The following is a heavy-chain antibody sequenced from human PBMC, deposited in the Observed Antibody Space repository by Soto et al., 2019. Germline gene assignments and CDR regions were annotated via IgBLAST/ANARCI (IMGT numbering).Heavy chain of an antibody. J-gene: IGHJ4*02. CDR3: ARDGSPFLAESKLDY. CDR1: GFTFSNYS. D-gene: IGHD1-26*01. CDR2: ISKSSGYI. Sequence: GGSLRLSCAASGFTFSNYSMIWVRQAPGKGLEWVSSISKSSGYIYYADSVRGRFTISRDNAENSLYLQMNSLRAEDTAVYYCARDGSPFLAESKLDYWGQGTLVTVSS. V-gene: IGHV3-21*01.